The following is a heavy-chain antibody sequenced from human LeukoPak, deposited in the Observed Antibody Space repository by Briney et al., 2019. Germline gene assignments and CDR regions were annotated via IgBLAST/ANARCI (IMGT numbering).Heavy chain of an antibody. CDR3: ATSNMDV. V-gene: IGHV3-48*03. CDR1: GFTFSSYA. Sequence: GGSLRLSCAASGFTFSSYAMHWVRQAPGRGLEWVSCISSWGSPIYYSDSVKGRFPISRDNTKNSLYLQMNSLRAEDTAVYYCATSNMDVWGKGTTVTISS. J-gene: IGHJ6*03. CDR2: ISSWGSPI.